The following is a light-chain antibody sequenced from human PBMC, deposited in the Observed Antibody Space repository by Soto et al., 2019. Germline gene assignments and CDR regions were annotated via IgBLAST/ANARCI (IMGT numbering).Light chain of an antibody. J-gene: IGKJ1*01. Sequence: AIRMTQSPSSVSASTGDRVTITCRASQGISSYLAWYQQKPGKAPKLLIYAASTLQSGVPSRFSGSGSGTDFTLTISFLQSEDFATYYCQQYYSYPRTFGQGTKVEI. CDR1: QGISSY. CDR3: QQYYSYPRT. V-gene: IGKV1-8*01. CDR2: AAS.